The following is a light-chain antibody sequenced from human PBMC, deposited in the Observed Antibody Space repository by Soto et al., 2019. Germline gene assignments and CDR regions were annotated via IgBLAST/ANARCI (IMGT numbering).Light chain of an antibody. CDR2: WAS. CDR1: QSVLYSSNNKNY. V-gene: IGKV4-1*01. J-gene: IGKJ4*01. Sequence: DIVMTQSPDSLAVSLGERATINSKSSQSVLYSSNNKNYLAWYQQKPGQPPKLLIYWASTRESGVPDRFSGSGSGTDFTLTISSLQAEDVAVYYCQQYYSTPGTFGGGTKLEIK. CDR3: QQYYSTPGT.